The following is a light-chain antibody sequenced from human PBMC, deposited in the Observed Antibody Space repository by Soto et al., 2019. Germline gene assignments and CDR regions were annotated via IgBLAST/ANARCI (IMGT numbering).Light chain of an antibody. CDR3: QQYDNSPLT. J-gene: IGKJ4*01. CDR1: QSVSSSY. Sequence: DIVLTQSPGTLSLSPGERAALSCRASQSVSSSYLAWYQQKPGQAPRLXSYGASNRATGIPDRFSGSGSGTEFTLTISRLEPEDFEVYYCQQYDNSPLTFGGGTKVDIK. V-gene: IGKV3-20*01. CDR2: GAS.